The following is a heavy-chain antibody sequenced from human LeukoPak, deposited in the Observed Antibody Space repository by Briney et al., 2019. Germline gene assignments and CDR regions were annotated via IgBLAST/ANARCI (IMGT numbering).Heavy chain of an antibody. J-gene: IGHJ4*02. D-gene: IGHD2-15*01. Sequence: PGGSLRLSCAASGFTFSSYAMSWVRQAPGKGLEWVAVISYDGSNKYYADSVKGRFTISRDNSKNTLYLQMNSLRAEDTAVYYCAKGPGYCSGGSCSNFDYWGQGTLVTVSS. CDR2: ISYDGSNK. CDR1: GFTFSSYA. CDR3: AKGPGYCSGGSCSNFDY. V-gene: IGHV3-30*18.